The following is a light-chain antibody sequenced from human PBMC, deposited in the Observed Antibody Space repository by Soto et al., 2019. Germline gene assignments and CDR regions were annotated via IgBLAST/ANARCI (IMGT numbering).Light chain of an antibody. CDR3: KQHSHLIT. Sequence: EIVLTQSPATLSLSPGEGATLSCRASQSVSNYLAWYQHKPGQAPRLLIYDASNRATGIPARFSGSGSGTEFTLTIRSLEPEDFAVYYRKQHSHLITCGQGTRLEIK. V-gene: IGKV3-11*01. CDR1: QSVSNY. J-gene: IGKJ5*01. CDR2: DAS.